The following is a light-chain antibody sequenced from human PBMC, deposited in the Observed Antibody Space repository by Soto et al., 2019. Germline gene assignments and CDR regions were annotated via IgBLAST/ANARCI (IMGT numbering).Light chain of an antibody. CDR3: QSYDSSRSGSYV. Sequence: FLKHAPSGFGGPWRRVPISRPRGSLKIGAGDDVHWYQQLPGTAPKLLIYGNSNRPSGVPDRFSGSKSGTSASLAITGLQAEDEADYYCQSYDSSRSGSYVFGTGTKVTVL. V-gene: IGLV1-40*01. CDR1: SLKIGAGDD. CDR2: GNS. J-gene: IGLJ1*01.